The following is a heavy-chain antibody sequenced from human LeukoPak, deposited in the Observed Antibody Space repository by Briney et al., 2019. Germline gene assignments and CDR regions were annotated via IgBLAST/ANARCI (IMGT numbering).Heavy chain of an antibody. V-gene: IGHV4-31*03. CDR3: ARVYAQRNWFDP. D-gene: IGHD2-8*01. Sequence: SETLSLTCTVSGGSISSGGYYWSWIRQHPGKGLEWIGYIYYSGSTYYNPSLKSRVSISVDTSKNQFSLKLSSVTAADTAVYYCARVYAQRNWFDPWGQGTLVAVSS. CDR2: IYYSGST. CDR1: GGSISSGGYY. J-gene: IGHJ5*02.